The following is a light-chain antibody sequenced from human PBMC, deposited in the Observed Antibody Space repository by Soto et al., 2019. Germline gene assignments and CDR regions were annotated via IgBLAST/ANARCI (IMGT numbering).Light chain of an antibody. CDR1: SSDVGAYNY. J-gene: IGLJ3*02. V-gene: IGLV2-14*01. CDR3: TSYTSSSSWV. CDR2: EVS. Sequence: QSALTQPASVSGSPGQSITISCTGTSSDVGAYNYVSWYQQHPDKAPKLMIYEVSNRPSGLSNRFSGSKSGNTASLTISGLQAEDEADYYCTSYTSSSSWVFGGGTKVTV.